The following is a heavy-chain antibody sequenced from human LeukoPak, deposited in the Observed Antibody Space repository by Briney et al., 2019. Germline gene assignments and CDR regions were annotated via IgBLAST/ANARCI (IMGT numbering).Heavy chain of an antibody. V-gene: IGHV4-30-4*01. D-gene: IGHD3-22*01. CDR1: GGSISSGDYY. Sequence: SQTLSLTCTVSGGSISSGDYYWSWIRQPPGKGLEWIGYIYYSGSTYYNPSLKSRVTISVDTSKNQFSLKLSSVTAADTAVYYCARDTYYYDSRGYYVGAFDIWGQGTMVTVSS. CDR2: IYYSGST. J-gene: IGHJ3*02. CDR3: ARDTYYYDSRGYYVGAFDI.